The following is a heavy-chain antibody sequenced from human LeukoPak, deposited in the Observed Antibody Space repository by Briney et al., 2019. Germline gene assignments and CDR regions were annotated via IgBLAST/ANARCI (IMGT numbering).Heavy chain of an antibody. V-gene: IGHV3-21*01. Sequence: PGGSLRLSCAASGFTFSTYSMNWVRQAPGKGLEWVSSINTGSSYIYYADSVKGRFTISRDNAKNSLYLQMNSLRAEDTAVYYCARHPTLSIAARPNYYYYYMDVWGKGTTVTVSS. CDR3: ARHPTLSIAARPNYYYYYMDV. CDR2: INTGSSYI. J-gene: IGHJ6*03. D-gene: IGHD6-6*01. CDR1: GFTFSTYS.